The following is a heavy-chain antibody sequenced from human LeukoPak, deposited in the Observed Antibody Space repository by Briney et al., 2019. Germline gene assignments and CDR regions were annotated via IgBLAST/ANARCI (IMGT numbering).Heavy chain of an antibody. Sequence: GGSLRLSCAASGFTFSSYSMNWVRQAPGKGLEWVSYISSSRSTVYYADSVRGRFTISRDNAKNSLYLQMNSLRAEDTAVYYCARVGPGYWGQGTLVTVSS. J-gene: IGHJ4*02. CDR3: ARVGPGY. CDR2: ISSSRSTV. V-gene: IGHV3-48*04. CDR1: GFTFSSYS.